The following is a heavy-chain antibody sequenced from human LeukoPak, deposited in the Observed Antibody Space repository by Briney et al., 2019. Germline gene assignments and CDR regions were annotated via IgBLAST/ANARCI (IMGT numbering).Heavy chain of an antibody. D-gene: IGHD3-22*01. CDR2: ISAYNGNT. V-gene: IGHV1-18*01. CDR3: AAEGTYYYDSSGFRPYYFDY. CDR1: GYTFTSYG. J-gene: IGHJ4*02. Sequence: ASVKVSCKASGYTFTSYGISWVRQAPGQGLEWMGWISAYNGNTNYAQKLQGRVTMTTDTSTSTAYMELRSLRSDDTAVYYCAAEGTYYYDSSGFRPYYFDYWGQGTLVTVSS.